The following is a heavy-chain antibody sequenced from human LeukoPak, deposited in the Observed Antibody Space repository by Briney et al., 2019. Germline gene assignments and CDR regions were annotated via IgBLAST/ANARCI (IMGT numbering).Heavy chain of an antibody. CDR3: ARTNRDWYFDL. J-gene: IGHJ2*01. CDR1: GGSISSYY. D-gene: IGHD3-10*01. Sequence: SETLSLTCTVSGGSISSYYWSWIRQPPGKGLEWIGYIYYSGSTNYNPSLKSRVTISVDTSKNQFSLKLSSVTAADTAVYYCARTNRDWYFDLWGRGTLVTVSS. V-gene: IGHV4-59*01. CDR2: IYYSGST.